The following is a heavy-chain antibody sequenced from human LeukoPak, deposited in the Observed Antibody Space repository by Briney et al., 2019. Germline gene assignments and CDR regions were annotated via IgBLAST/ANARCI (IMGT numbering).Heavy chain of an antibody. Sequence: GGSLRLSCAASGFDLNTYEMNWVRQAPGKGLEWIADITISGHTKNYADSVKGRFTISRDNAGTSLYLQMNSVRVEDTGVYYCARGDPHADLWGQGTLVTVSS. CDR3: ARGDPHADL. CDR2: ITISGHTK. J-gene: IGHJ5*02. CDR1: GFDLNTYE. V-gene: IGHV3-48*03.